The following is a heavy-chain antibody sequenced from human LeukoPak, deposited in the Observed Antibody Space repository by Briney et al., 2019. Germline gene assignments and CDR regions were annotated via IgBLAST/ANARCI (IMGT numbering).Heavy chain of an antibody. Sequence: SETLSLTCTVSGGSISSRSYYWGWIRQPPGKGLEWIGSIYYTGRTNYNPSLKSRVTISVDTSKNQFSLKLSSVTAADTAVYYCARQTLRLTDAFDIWGQGTMVTVSS. CDR3: ARQTLRLTDAFDI. CDR1: GGSISSRSYY. CDR2: IYYTGRT. D-gene: IGHD4/OR15-4a*01. V-gene: IGHV4-39*01. J-gene: IGHJ3*02.